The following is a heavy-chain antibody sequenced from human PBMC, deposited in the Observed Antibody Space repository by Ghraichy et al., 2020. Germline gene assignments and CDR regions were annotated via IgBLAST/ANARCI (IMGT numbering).Heavy chain of an antibody. CDR3: AKGGALNWFES. V-gene: IGHV3-23*01. CDR2: ISGGGDRT. D-gene: IGHD1-26*01. J-gene: IGHJ5*01. CDR1: GFTFSSRND. Sequence: GGSLRLSCAASGFTFSSRNDMSWVRQAPGQGLEWVSSISGGGDRTYYADSVKGRFTISRDNSKNTLDLQMNSLRAEDTAVFYCAKGGALNWFESWGQGTLVTVSS.